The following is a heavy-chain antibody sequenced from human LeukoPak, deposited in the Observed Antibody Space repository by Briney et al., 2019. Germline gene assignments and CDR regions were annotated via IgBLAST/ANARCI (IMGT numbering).Heavy chain of an antibody. Sequence: ASVKVSCKASGYTFTSYGISWVRQAPGQGLEWMGWISAYNGNTNYAQKLRGRVTMTTDTSTSTAYMELRSLRSDDTAVYYCARVGQDSSGLEAYYYYMDVWGKGTTVTVSS. CDR3: ARVGQDSSGLEAYYYYMDV. J-gene: IGHJ6*03. CDR2: ISAYNGNT. CDR1: GYTFTSYG. D-gene: IGHD3-22*01. V-gene: IGHV1-18*01.